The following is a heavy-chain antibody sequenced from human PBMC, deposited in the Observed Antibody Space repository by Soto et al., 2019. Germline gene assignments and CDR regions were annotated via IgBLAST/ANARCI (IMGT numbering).Heavy chain of an antibody. Sequence: EVQLLESGGGLVQPGGSLRLSCAASGFTFSAYVMCWVRQAPGKGPEWVSAISSNGGRTFYTDSVKGRFTISRDNSKNTLYLQMSSLRVEDTAIYYCAKDPPIASVVPTLDYWGQGTLVSVSS. V-gene: IGHV3-23*01. CDR1: GFTFSAYV. D-gene: IGHD6-13*01. CDR3: AKDPPIASVVPTLDY. CDR2: ISSNGGRT. J-gene: IGHJ4*02.